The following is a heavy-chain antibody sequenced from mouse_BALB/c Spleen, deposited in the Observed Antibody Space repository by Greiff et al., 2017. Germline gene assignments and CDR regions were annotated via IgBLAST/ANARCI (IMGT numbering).Heavy chain of an antibody. CDR3: ARDRGALYYAMDD. V-gene: IGHV2-9*02. D-gene: IGHD3-3*01. Sequence: QVQLKESGPGLVAPSQSLSITCTVSGFSLTSYGVHWVRQPPGKGLEWLGVILAGGSTNYNSALMSRLSISKDNSKSQVFLKMNSLQTDDTAMYYCARDRGALYYAMDDWGQGTSVTVSS. CDR2: ILAGGST. J-gene: IGHJ4*01. CDR1: GFSLTSYG.